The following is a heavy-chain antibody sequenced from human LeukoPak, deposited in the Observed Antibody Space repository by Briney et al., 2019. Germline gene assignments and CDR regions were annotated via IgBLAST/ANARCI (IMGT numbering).Heavy chain of an antibody. V-gene: IGHV4-59*06. CDR1: GGSISSYY. J-gene: IGHJ4*02. D-gene: IGHD3-3*01. CDR3: ARAYDFWSGSFDY. Sequence: PSETLSLTCTVSGGSISSYYWSWIRQHPGKGLEWIGYIYYSGSTYYNPSLKSRVTISVDTSKNQFSLKLSSVTAADTAVYYCARAYDFWSGSFDYWGQGTLVTVSS. CDR2: IYYSGST.